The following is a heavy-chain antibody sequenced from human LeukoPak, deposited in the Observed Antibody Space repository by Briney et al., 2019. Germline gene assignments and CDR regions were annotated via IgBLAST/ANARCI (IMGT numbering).Heavy chain of an antibody. Sequence: SETLSLTCTVSGGSISDYYWSWSRQPPGEGLELIGYIYYSGSTTYNPSLKSRVTISVDTSKNQFSLQLSSVTAADTAVYYCARGDFCSSTSCYLRPMDVWGKGTTVTVSS. V-gene: IGHV4-59*01. CDR1: GGSISDYY. J-gene: IGHJ6*03. CDR2: IYYSGST. CDR3: ARGDFCSSTSCYLRPMDV. D-gene: IGHD2-2*01.